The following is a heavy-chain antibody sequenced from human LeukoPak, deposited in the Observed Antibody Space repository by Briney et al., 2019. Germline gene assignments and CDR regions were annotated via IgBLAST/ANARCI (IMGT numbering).Heavy chain of an antibody. Sequence: SETLSLTCTVSGGSISSSSYYWGWIRQPPGKGLEWIGSIYYSGSTYYNPSLKSRVTISVDRSKNQFSLKLSSVTAADTAVYYCATLTTVVTPSYFDYWGQGTLVTVSS. CDR3: ATLTTVVTPSYFDY. J-gene: IGHJ4*02. D-gene: IGHD4-23*01. V-gene: IGHV4-39*07. CDR1: GGSISSSSYY. CDR2: IYYSGST.